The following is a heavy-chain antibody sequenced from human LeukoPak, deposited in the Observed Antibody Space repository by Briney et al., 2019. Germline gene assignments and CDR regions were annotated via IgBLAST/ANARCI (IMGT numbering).Heavy chain of an antibody. CDR3: ARDLAPTSPAHAFGI. Sequence: ASVKVSCKASGYTFSSYGINWVRQAPGQGLEWMGWISGYNGNTLYAQKFRGRVTMTTDPSTSTAYMDLRRLRSDDTAMYYCARDLAPTSPAHAFGIWGQGTMVTVSS. CDR2: ISGYNGNT. V-gene: IGHV1-18*01. D-gene: IGHD3-16*01. J-gene: IGHJ3*02. CDR1: GYTFSSYG.